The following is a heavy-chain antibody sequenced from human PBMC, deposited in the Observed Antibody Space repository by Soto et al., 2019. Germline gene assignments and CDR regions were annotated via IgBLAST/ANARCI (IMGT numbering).Heavy chain of an antibody. CDR3: VRRGSDWYIDY. J-gene: IGHJ4*02. Sequence: GESLKISCKGSGYSFTTYWISWVRQMPGKGLEWMGTIDPSDSYTKYSPSLQGYVTISADKSINTAYLQWSSLKASDTAMYYCVRRGSDWYIDYWGQGTLVTVSS. CDR1: GYSFTTYW. CDR2: IDPSDSYT. V-gene: IGHV5-10-1*01. D-gene: IGHD6-19*01.